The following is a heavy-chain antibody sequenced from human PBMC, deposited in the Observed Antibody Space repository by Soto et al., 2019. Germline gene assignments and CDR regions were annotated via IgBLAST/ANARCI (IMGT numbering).Heavy chain of an antibody. D-gene: IGHD5-12*01. J-gene: IGHJ4*02. CDR1: GGSLSGYH. CDR3: ARGRWLQSDY. V-gene: IGHV4-59*01. CDR2: IYYSGST. Sequence: PSETLSLTCTVSGGSLSGYHWSWIRQPPGKGLEWIGYIYYSGSTNYNPSLKSRATISVDTSKSQFSLNLSSVTAADTAVYYCARGRWLQSDYWGQGTLVTVSS.